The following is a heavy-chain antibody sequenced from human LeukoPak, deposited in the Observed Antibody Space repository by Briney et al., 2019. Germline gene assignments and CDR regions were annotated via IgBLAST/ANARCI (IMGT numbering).Heavy chain of an antibody. Sequence: TSETLSLTCAVYGGSFSGYYWSWIRQPPGKGLEWIGEINHSGSTNYNPSLKSRVTISVDTSENQFSLKLSSVTAADTAVYYCARLYDYVWGSYRYTKGYYYYGMDVWGQGTTVTVSS. CDR2: INHSGST. D-gene: IGHD3-16*02. CDR1: GGSFSGYY. CDR3: ARLYDYVWGSYRYTKGYYYYGMDV. J-gene: IGHJ6*02. V-gene: IGHV4-34*01.